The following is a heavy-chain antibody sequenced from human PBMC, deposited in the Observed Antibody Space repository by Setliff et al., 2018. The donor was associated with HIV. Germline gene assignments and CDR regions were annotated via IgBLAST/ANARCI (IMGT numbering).Heavy chain of an antibody. J-gene: IGHJ4*02. Sequence: ASVKVSCKASGYTSTGYYVHWVRQAPGQGLEWMGRINLNSGGTTYAQRFQGRVTMTWDTSISTAYMELSRLTSDDTAVYYCARDRTAGYHYDYGYWGQGTLVTVSS. D-gene: IGHD3-16*01. CDR1: GYTSTGYY. V-gene: IGHV1-2*06. CDR3: ARDRTAGYHYDYGY. CDR2: INLNSGGT.